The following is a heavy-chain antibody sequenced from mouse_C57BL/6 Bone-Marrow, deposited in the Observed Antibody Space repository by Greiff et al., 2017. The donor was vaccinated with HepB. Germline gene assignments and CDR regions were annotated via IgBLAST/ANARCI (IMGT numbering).Heavy chain of an antibody. Sequence: EVQLQESGEGLVKPGGSLKLSCAASGFTFSSYAMSWVRQTPEKRLEWVAYISSGGDYIYYADTVKGRFTISRDNARNTLYLQMSSLKSEDTAMYYCTSETGTSFAYWGQGTLVTVSA. CDR2: ISSGGDYI. D-gene: IGHD4-1*01. J-gene: IGHJ3*01. CDR1: GFTFSSYA. CDR3: TSETGTSFAY. V-gene: IGHV5-9-1*02.